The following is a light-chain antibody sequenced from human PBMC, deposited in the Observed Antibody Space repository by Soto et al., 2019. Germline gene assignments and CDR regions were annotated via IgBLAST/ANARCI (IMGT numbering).Light chain of an antibody. V-gene: IGKV2-30*02. CDR1: QSLVHSNGGTF. J-gene: IGKJ2*01. CDR3: VQASHWPYT. Sequence: DVVMTQSPLSLPVTLGQPASISCRSSQSLVHSNGGTFLNWFHQRPGQSPRRLIYKVSNRDSGVPERFSGSASGTDLTLKISRVEAEDVGVYYCVQASHWPYTFGQGTKLEI. CDR2: KVS.